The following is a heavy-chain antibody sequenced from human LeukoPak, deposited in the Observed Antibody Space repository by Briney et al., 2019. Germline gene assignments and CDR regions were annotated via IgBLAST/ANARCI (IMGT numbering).Heavy chain of an antibody. V-gene: IGHV4-61*02. D-gene: IGHD3-3*01. Sequence: PSETLSLTCTVSGGSISSGSYYWSWIRQPAGKGLEWIGRIYTSGSTNYNPSLKSRVTISVDTSKNQFSLKLSSVTAADTAVYYCARDRTYYDSTDATGGSDYYYYGMDVWGQGTKVTVSS. J-gene: IGHJ6*02. CDR3: ARDRTYYDSTDATGGSDYYYYGMDV. CDR2: IYTSGST. CDR1: GGSISSGSYY.